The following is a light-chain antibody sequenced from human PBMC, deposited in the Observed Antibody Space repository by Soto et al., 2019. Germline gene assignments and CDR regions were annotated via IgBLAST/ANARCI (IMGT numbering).Light chain of an antibody. Sequence: DIVMTQSPDSLAVSLGERATINCKSSQSVLYSSDNENYLAWYQQKPGQPPKLLIYWASTRESGVPDRFSGSGSGTDFTLTISSLQAEDVAVYYCQQSYSTPPTFGQGTKLEIK. CDR3: QQSYSTPPT. CDR2: WAS. CDR1: QSVLYSSDNENY. J-gene: IGKJ2*01. V-gene: IGKV4-1*01.